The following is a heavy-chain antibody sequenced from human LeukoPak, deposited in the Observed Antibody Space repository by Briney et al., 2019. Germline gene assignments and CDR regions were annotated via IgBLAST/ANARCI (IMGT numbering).Heavy chain of an antibody. Sequence: SGRSLRLSCAASGFTFSSYAMHWVRQAPGKGLEWVAVISYDGSNKYYADSVKGRFTISRDNSTNTLYLQMNSLRAEDTAVYYCARDGYQLLSIYYYYGMDVWGQGTTVTVSS. CDR1: GFTFSSYA. J-gene: IGHJ6*02. D-gene: IGHD2-2*01. CDR2: ISYDGSNK. CDR3: ARDGYQLLSIYYYYGMDV. V-gene: IGHV3-30*04.